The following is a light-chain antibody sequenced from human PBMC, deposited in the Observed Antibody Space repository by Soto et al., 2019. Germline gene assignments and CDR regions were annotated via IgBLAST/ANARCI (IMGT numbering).Light chain of an antibody. V-gene: IGKV3-20*01. CDR2: GAS. CDR3: QQYDSSPKT. J-gene: IGKJ1*01. Sequence: EIVMTQSPATLPVSPGERVTLSCRASQSVTSNLAWYQQKPGQAPILLIFGASTRATGIPDRFSGSGSGTDFTLTISRLEPEDFAVYYCQQYDSSPKTFGQGTKVDIK. CDR1: QSVTSN.